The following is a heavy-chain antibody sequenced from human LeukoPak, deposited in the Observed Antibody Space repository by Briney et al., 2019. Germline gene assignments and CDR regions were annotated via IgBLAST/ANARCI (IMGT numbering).Heavy chain of an antibody. CDR2: VDPEDGET. J-gene: IGHJ4*02. D-gene: IGHD3-10*01. CDR1: GYIFTSYY. V-gene: IGHV1-69-2*01. Sequence: ASVKVSCKASGYIFTSYYMHWVQQAPGKGLEWMGRVDPEDGETIYAEKFQGRVTITADTSTDTAYMELSSLRSEDTAVYYCATLKTGAYWGQGTLVTVSS. CDR3: ATLKTGAY.